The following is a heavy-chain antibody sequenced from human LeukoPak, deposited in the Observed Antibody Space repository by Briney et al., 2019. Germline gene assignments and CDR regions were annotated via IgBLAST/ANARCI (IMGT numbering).Heavy chain of an antibody. Sequence: PSETLSLTCTVSGGSISSYYWSWIRQPPGKGLEWIGYIYYSGYPNYNPSLKSRVTISVDTSKNQFSLKLSSVTAADTAVYYCARVRGYCTSTSCHNYYYYGMDVWGQGTTVTVSS. D-gene: IGHD2-2*01. V-gene: IGHV4-59*01. CDR1: GGSISSYY. CDR2: IYYSGYP. J-gene: IGHJ6*02. CDR3: ARVRGYCTSTSCHNYYYYGMDV.